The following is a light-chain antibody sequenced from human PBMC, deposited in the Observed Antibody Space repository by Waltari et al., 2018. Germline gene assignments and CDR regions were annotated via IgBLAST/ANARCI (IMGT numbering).Light chain of an antibody. Sequence: NFMLTQPHSVSESPGKTVTISCSGSSGSIASNYVQWYQQRPGSAPNTVIYEDHQRPSGVPARFSGSTDRSSNSASLTISGLKTEDEADYYCQSYDGTNWVFGGGTKLTVL. CDR3: QSYDGTNWV. J-gene: IGLJ3*02. CDR1: SGSIASNY. V-gene: IGLV6-57*02. CDR2: EDH.